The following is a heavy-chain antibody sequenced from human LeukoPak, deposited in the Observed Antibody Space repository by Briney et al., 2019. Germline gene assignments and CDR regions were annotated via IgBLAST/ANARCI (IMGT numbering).Heavy chain of an antibody. J-gene: IGHJ4*02. CDR1: GGSISGFF. CDR2: INDGGTT. V-gene: IGHV4-59*01. Sequence: KPSETLSLTCSVSGGSISGFFWSWIRQSPGKGLEWLGFINDGGTTKYNPSLKSRVTISVDMSKNQFSLRLNSVTAADTAVYYCARDSTPFSGISVAGHFDFWGQGTLVTVSS. CDR3: ARDSTPFSGISVAGHFDF. D-gene: IGHD6-19*01.